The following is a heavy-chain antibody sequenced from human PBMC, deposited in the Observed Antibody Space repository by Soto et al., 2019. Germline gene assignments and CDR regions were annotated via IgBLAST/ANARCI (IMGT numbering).Heavy chain of an antibody. J-gene: IGHJ5*02. CDR1: GGTFSSYT. CDR2: IIPILGIA. Sequence: AASVKVSCKASGGTFSSYTISWVRQAPGQGLEWMGRIIPILGIANYAQKFQGRVTITADKSTSTAYMELSSLRSEDTAVYYCARDRTKRDNSSSWYFFWFDPWGQGTLVTVSS. D-gene: IGHD6-13*01. CDR3: ARDRTKRDNSSSWYFFWFDP. V-gene: IGHV1-69*04.